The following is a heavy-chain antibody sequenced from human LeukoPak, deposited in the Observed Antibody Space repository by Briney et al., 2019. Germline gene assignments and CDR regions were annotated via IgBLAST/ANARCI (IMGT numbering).Heavy chain of an antibody. CDR1: GYSFTNFY. Sequence: ASVKVSCKASGYSFTNFYIHWVRQAPGQGLEWMGIINPRCGSTNYAQKFQGRVTMTSDTSASTVYLDLSSLRSEDTAIYYCARDKSSTNWLDSWGQGTLVPVSS. CDR2: INPRCGST. CDR3: ARDKSSTNWLDS. J-gene: IGHJ5*01. V-gene: IGHV1-46*01. D-gene: IGHD3-10*01.